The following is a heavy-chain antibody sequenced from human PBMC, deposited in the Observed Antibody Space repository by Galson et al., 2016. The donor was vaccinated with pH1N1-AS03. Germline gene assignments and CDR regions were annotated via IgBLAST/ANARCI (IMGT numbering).Heavy chain of an antibody. CDR2: FIPIFGTT. CDR3: AGNSDSLGACDV. J-gene: IGHJ3*01. V-gene: IGHV1-69*05. Sequence: SVKVSCKASGGTFDNHPINWVRQAPGQGLEWMGGFIPIFGTTNYAPNYQGRVTFTTDDSTTTVYMELSNLRSEDTAVYYCAGNSDSLGACDVWGQGTLLSVSS. CDR1: GGTFDNHP. D-gene: IGHD1-7*01.